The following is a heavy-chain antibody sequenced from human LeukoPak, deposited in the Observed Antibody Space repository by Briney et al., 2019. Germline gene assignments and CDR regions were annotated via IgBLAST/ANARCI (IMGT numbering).Heavy chain of an antibody. CDR2: IWYDASNK. D-gene: IGHD3-22*01. CDR1: GFNFSFFG. CDR3: AREGYDNGGYYVY. V-gene: IGHV3-33*01. Sequence: GGSLRLSCAASGFNFSFFGMHWVRQAPGKGLEWVAVIWYDASNKYYADSVKGRFTISRDNSKNTVSLQMNSLRAEDTAVYYCAREGYDNGGYYVYWGRGTLVTVSS. J-gene: IGHJ4*02.